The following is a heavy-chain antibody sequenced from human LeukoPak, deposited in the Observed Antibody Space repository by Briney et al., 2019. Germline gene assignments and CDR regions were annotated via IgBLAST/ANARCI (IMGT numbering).Heavy chain of an antibody. CDR1: GFTFSNSA. CDR2: ISSDTTYT. Sequence: GGSLRLSCAASGFTFSNSAMNWVRQAPGKGLEWVSYISSDTTYTDYADSVKGRFTISRDNAKKLLYLQMNSLRAEDTAIYYCARDQSITTFGAFDIWGQGTMVTVSS. V-gene: IGHV3-21*05. J-gene: IGHJ3*02. CDR3: ARDQSITTFGAFDI. D-gene: IGHD3-10*02.